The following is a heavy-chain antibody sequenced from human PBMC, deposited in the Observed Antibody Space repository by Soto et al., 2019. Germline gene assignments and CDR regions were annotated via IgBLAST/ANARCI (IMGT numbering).Heavy chain of an antibody. CDR3: ARGGGYYYDFDY. V-gene: IGHV4-59*01. Sequence: QVQLQESGPGLVKPSETLSLTCTVSGGSISSYYWSWIRQPPGKGLEWIGYIYYSGSTNYNPSLKRRVTISVDTSKNQFSLKLSSVTAADTAVYYCARGGGYYYDFDYWGQGTLVTVSS. CDR1: GGSISSYY. D-gene: IGHD3-22*01. J-gene: IGHJ4*02. CDR2: IYYSGST.